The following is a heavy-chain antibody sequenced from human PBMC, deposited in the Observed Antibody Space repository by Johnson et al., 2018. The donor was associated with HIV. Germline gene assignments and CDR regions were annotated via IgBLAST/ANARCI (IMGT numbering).Heavy chain of an antibody. J-gene: IGHJ3*02. Sequence: VQLVESGGGLVQPGRSLRLSCAASGFTFDDYAMHWVRQAPGKGLEWVSGISWNSGSIGYADSVKGRFTISRDNSKNSLYLQINSLRAEDTAVYYCARQQLSRNVAFDIWGQGTMVTVSS. CDR3: ARQQLSRNVAFDI. V-gene: IGHV3-9*01. CDR2: ISWNSGSI. D-gene: IGHD6-13*01. CDR1: GFTFDDYA.